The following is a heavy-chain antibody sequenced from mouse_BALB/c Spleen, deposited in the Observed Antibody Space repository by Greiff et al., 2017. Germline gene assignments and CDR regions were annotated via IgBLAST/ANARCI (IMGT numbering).Heavy chain of an antibody. CDR2: IYPGDGST. Sequence: VQLQQSGPELVKPGASVKMSCKASGFTFTSYYIHWVKQRPGQGLEWIGWIYPGDGSTKYNEKFKGKTTLTADNSSSTAYMLLSSLTSEDSAIYVCARGLGRGYFDYWGQGTTLTVSS. CDR1: GFTFTSYY. V-gene: IGHV1S56*01. D-gene: IGHD4-1*01. CDR3: ARGLGRGYFDY. J-gene: IGHJ2*01.